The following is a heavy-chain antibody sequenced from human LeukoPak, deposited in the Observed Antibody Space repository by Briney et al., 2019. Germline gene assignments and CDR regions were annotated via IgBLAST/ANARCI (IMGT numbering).Heavy chain of an antibody. CDR3: ARGGLVDWSDP. CDR2: INPNSGGA. Sequence: SSVTVSCKASGYTFTDYYMHWVRQAPGQGLEWMGWINPNSGGANYAQKFQGRVTMTRDTSISTAYMELSRLRSDDTAVYYCARGGLVDWSDPWGQGTLVTVPS. D-gene: IGHD2-8*02. J-gene: IGHJ5*02. CDR1: GYTFTDYY. V-gene: IGHV1-2*02.